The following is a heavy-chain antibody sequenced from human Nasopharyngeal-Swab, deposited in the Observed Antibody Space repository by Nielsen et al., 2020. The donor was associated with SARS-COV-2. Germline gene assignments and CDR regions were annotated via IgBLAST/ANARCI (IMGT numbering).Heavy chain of an antibody. Sequence: PHAPGKGLEWIGDIYYSGSTYYNPSLNSRVTISVDTSKNQFSLKLSSVTAADTAVYYCARGGAARPGFDYWGQGTLVTVSS. CDR3: ARGGAARPGFDY. D-gene: IGHD6-6*01. J-gene: IGHJ4*02. CDR2: IYYSGST. V-gene: IGHV4-31*02.